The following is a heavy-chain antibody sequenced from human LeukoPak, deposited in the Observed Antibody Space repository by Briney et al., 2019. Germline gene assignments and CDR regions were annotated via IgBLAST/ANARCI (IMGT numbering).Heavy chain of an antibody. CDR3: ASAYSVGATKWFGAFDI. CDR2: IYTSGST. J-gene: IGHJ3*02. V-gene: IGHV4-61*02. D-gene: IGHD1-26*01. CDR1: GGSISSGSYY. Sequence: SETLSLTCTVSGGSISSGSYYWGWIRQPAGKGLEWIGRIYTSGSTNYNPSLKSRVTISVDTSKNQFSLKLSSVTAADTAVYYCASAYSVGATKWFGAFDIWGQGTMVTVSS.